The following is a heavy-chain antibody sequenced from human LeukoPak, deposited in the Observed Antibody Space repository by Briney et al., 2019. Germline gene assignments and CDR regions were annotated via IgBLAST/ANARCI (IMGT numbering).Heavy chain of an antibody. CDR2: MNPNSGNT. Sequence: ASVKVSCKASGYTFTSYDINWVRQATGQGLEWMGWMNPNSGNTGYAQKFQGRVTITRNTSISTAYMEVRSLRSDDTAVFYCARDRPTAMESSFYFYGMDVWGQGTTVTVSS. V-gene: IGHV1-8*03. D-gene: IGHD5-18*01. CDR3: ARDRPTAMESSFYFYGMDV. CDR1: GYTFTSYD. J-gene: IGHJ6*02.